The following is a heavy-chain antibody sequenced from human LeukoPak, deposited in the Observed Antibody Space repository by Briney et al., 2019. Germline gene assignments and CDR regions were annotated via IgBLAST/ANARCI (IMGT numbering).Heavy chain of an antibody. V-gene: IGHV1-3*01. CDR1: GYTFTSYA. J-gene: IGHJ4*02. CDR3: ARESHMVRGVIYDY. Sequence: GASVKVSCKASGYTFTSYAMHWVRQAPGQRLEWMGWINAGNGNTKYSQKFQGRVTITRDTSASTAYMELSGLRSEDTAVYYCARESHMVRGVIYDYWGQGTLVTVSS. D-gene: IGHD3-10*01. CDR2: INAGNGNT.